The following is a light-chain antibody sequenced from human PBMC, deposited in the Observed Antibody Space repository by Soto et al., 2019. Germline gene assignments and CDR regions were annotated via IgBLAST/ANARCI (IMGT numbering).Light chain of an antibody. CDR1: QSLSTN. J-gene: IGKJ5*01. Sequence: ETVMTQSPDALSVSPGEAATLSCRASQSLSTNLAWYQQKPGQAPRLLIYGAFTRATGIPARFSGSGSGTDFSITISSLQSEDFAVYYCQQYDSWPITFGQGTRLEIK. V-gene: IGKV3-15*01. CDR3: QQYDSWPIT. CDR2: GAF.